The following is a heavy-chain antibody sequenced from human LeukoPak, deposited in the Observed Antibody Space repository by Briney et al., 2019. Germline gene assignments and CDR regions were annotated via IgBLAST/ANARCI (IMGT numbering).Heavy chain of an antibody. CDR3: ARTASCGTNCYSYFDY. V-gene: IGHV1-2*02. Sequence: ASVKVSCKASGYTFTGYYIHWVRQAPGQGLELMGWINPNSGGTYYAQTFQARVTMTRDTSISTAYMELSRLRSDDTALYYCARTASCGTNCYSYFDYWGQGTLVTASS. CDR2: INPNSGGT. CDR1: GYTFTGYY. D-gene: IGHD2-21*01. J-gene: IGHJ4*02.